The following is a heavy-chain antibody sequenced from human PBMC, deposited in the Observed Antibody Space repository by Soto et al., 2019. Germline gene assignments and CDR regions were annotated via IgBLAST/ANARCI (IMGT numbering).Heavy chain of an antibody. J-gene: IGHJ4*02. V-gene: IGHV1-46*03. D-gene: IGHD3-10*01. Sequence: GVSVNVSCKASGYTFTSYYMHWLRHSPGQGLEWMGIINPSRGSTSYAQKFQGRVTMTRDTSTSTVYMELSSLRSEDTAVYYCAIITMVRGVPSPKGVPIKEGTEIDYWGQGTLVTVSS. CDR1: GYTFTSYY. CDR2: INPSRGST. CDR3: AIITMVRGVPSPKGVPIKEGTEIDY.